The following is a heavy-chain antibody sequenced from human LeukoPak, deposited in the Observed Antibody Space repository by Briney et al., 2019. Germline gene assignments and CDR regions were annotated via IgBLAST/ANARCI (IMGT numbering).Heavy chain of an antibody. CDR2: FTTGGST. V-gene: IGHV4-61*02. D-gene: IGHD5-12*01. CDR1: GASISSGSYH. Sequence: SETLSLTCTVSGASISSGSYHWSWIRQPAGKGLEWIGRFTTGGSTKYNPSLKSRATISLDNSNNQFSPKLSSVTAADTALYYCARDPVDGYAFFDYWGRGNLVTVSS. J-gene: IGHJ4*02. CDR3: ARDPVDGYAFFDY.